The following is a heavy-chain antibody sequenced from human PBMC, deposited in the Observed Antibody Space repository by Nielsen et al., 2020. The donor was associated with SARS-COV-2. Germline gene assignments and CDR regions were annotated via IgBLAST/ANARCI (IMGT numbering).Heavy chain of an antibody. Sequence: SETLSLTCTVSGGSVSSGSYYWSWIRQPPGKGLEWIGYIYYSGSTNYNPSLKSRVTISVDTSKNQFSLKLSSVTAADTAVYYCARRVTNYDSSGDWFDPWGQGTLVTVSS. CDR2: IYYSGST. V-gene: IGHV4-61*01. J-gene: IGHJ5*02. CDR1: GGSVSSGSYY. D-gene: IGHD3-22*01. CDR3: ARRVTNYDSSGDWFDP.